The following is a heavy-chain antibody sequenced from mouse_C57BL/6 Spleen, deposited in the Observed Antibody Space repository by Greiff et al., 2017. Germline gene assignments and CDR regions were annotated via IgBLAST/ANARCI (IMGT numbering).Heavy chain of an antibody. CDR2: INPNNGVT. D-gene: IGHD1-1*01. V-gene: IGHV1-26*01. CDR3: ARRIYYYGRPHAMDY. Sequence: VQLQQSGPELVKPGASVKISCKASGYTFTDYYMNWVKQSHGKSLEWIGDINPNNGVTSYNQKFKGKATLTVDKSSSTAYMELRSLTSEDSAVYYCARRIYYYGRPHAMDYWGQGTSVTVSS. J-gene: IGHJ4*01. CDR1: GYTFTDYY.